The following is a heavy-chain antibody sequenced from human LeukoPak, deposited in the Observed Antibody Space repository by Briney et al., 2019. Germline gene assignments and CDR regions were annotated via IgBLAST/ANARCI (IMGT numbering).Heavy chain of an antibody. Sequence: SETLSLTCTVSGGSISSYSWSWIRQPPGKGLEWIGYIYYSGSTNYNPSLKSRLTISVDTSKNQFSLKLSSVTAADTAVYYCARASGSYVFNYWGQGTLVTVSS. CDR1: GGSISSYS. CDR2: IYYSGST. CDR3: ARASGSYVFNY. V-gene: IGHV4-59*08. J-gene: IGHJ4*02. D-gene: IGHD3-10*01.